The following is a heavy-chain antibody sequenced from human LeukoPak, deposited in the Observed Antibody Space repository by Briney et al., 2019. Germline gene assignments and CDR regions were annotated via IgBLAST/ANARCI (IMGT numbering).Heavy chain of an antibody. J-gene: IGHJ4*02. CDR1: GGSFSPYY. V-gene: IGHV4-34*01. D-gene: IGHD3-22*01. Sequence: KPAETLSLTCAVYGGSFSPYYWSWIRQPPGKGLEWIGEINHSGRTNYNPSLKSRVTISVDTSKNQFSLKLSSVTAADTAVYYCARAGDSSGYSDYWGQGTLVTVSS. CDR3: ARAGDSSGYSDY. CDR2: INHSGRT.